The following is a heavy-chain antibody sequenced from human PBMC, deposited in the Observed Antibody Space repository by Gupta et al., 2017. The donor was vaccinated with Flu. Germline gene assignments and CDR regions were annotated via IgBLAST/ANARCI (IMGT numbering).Heavy chain of an antibody. Sequence: EVQLVESGGGLVQPGRSLRLSCTGSGFTFGDYVMSWVRQAPGKGLEWVGFIRSKAYGGTTEYAASVKGRFTISRDDSKSIAYLQMNSLKTEDTAVYYCTRRLRASHYDYWGQGTLVTVSS. CDR1: GFTFGDYV. J-gene: IGHJ4*02. D-gene: IGHD4-17*01. CDR3: TRRLRASHYDY. CDR2: IRSKAYGGTT. V-gene: IGHV3-49*04.